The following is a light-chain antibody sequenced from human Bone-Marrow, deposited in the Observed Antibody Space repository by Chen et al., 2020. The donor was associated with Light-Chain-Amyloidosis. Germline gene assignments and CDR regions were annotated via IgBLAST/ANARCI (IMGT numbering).Light chain of an antibody. CDR2: GSS. CDR3: QQYGTSPLT. CDR1: QTISSNY. J-gene: IGKJ4*01. V-gene: IGKV3-20*01. Sequence: LLTQSPGTLSLSPGEGANISCRASQTISSNYLTWYQQKFGQAPRLLIYGSSSRATGIPDRFTGSGSGTDCTLTIKRLEPEDFAMYYCQQYGTSPLTFGGGTKVEIK.